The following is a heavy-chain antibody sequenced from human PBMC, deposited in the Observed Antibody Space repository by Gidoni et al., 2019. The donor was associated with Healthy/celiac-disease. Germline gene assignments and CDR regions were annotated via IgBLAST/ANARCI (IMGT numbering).Heavy chain of an antibody. CDR3: AGGYDFWSGYYCHY. CDR1: GYTFTRYY. Sequence: QVQLVQSGAEVKKPGASVKVSCKAAGYTFTRYYMHWVRQAPGQGLEWMGKLNPSGGSTSYAQKFQGRVTMTRDTSTSTVYMELSSLSSADPAVYYCAGGYDFWSGYYCHYWGQGTLVTVSS. J-gene: IGHJ4*02. V-gene: IGHV1-46*01. D-gene: IGHD3-3*01. CDR2: LNPSGGST.